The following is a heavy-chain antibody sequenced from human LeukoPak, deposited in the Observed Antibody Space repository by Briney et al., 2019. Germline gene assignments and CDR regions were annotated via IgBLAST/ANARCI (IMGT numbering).Heavy chain of an antibody. CDR2: IYYSGST. V-gene: IGHV4-31*03. CDR1: GGSLSSGGYY. J-gene: IGHJ5*02. Sequence: SQTLSLTCTVSGGSLSSGGYYWSWIRQHPGKGLEWIGYIYYSGSTYYNPSLKSRLTISGDTSKNQFSLRLSSVTAADTAVYYCAAAAAGQNWFDPWGQGTLVTVSS. CDR3: AAAAAGQNWFDP. D-gene: IGHD6-13*01.